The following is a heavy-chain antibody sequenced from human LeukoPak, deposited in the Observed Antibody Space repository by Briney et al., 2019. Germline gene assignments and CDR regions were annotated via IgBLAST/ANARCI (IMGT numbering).Heavy chain of an antibody. D-gene: IGHD1-7*01. V-gene: IGHV4-59*11. CDR2: IYYSGST. J-gene: IGHJ4*02. CDR3: AREGITGTTGPPVFDY. Sequence: PSETLSLTCTVSGGSISSHYWSWIRQPPGKGLEWIGYIYYSGSTNYNPSLKSRVTISVDTSKNQFSLKLSSVTAADTAVYYCAREGITGTTGPPVFDYWGQGTLVTVSS. CDR1: GGSISSHY.